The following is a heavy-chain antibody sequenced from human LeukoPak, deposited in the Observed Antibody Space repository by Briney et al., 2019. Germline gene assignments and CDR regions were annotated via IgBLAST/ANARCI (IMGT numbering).Heavy chain of an antibody. CDR1: GFTFSSYW. D-gene: IGHD3-22*01. J-gene: IGHJ4*02. CDR2: IKQDGSEK. V-gene: IGHV3-7*01. Sequence: GGSLRLSCAASGFTFSSYWMSWVRQAPGKGLEWVANIKQDGSEKYYVDSVKDRFTISRDNAKNSLYLQMNSLRAEDTAVYYCARDRRYYYDSSGYRYWGQGTLVTVSS. CDR3: ARDRRYYYDSSGYRY.